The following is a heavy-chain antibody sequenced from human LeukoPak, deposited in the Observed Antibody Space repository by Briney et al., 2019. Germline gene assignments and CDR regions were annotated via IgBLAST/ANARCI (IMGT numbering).Heavy chain of an antibody. V-gene: IGHV4-4*07. CDR3: ARNYRGSNYFDH. J-gene: IGHJ4*02. D-gene: IGHD5-24*01. CDR1: GASISGYY. Sequence: PSETLSLTCTVSGASISGYYWNWIRQPAGKGLKWIGRTGATNYNPSLKSRVTMSVDTSRNQLSLTLISVTAADTAVYYCARNYRGSNYFDHWGPGTLVTVSS. CDR2: TGAT.